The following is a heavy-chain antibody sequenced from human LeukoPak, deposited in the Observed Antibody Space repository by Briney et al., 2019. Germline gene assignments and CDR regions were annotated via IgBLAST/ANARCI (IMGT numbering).Heavy chain of an antibody. Sequence: SETLSLTCAVYGGSFSGYYWSWVRQPPGQGLEWIGEINHSVSTNYNPSLKSRVTISVDTSKNQFSLKLSSVTAADTAVYYCARGGGFITMVRGVRRFNWFDPWGQGTLVTVSS. CDR2: INHSVST. CDR3: ARGGGFITMVRGVRRFNWFDP. CDR1: GGSFSGYY. D-gene: IGHD3-10*01. V-gene: IGHV4-34*01. J-gene: IGHJ5*02.